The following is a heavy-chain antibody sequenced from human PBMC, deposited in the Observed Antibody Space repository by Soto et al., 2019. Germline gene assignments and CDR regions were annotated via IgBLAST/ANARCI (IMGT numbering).Heavy chain of an antibody. CDR3: ARDWVGDLAY. V-gene: IGHV1-18*01. CDR2: ISGYNGDT. CDR1: GYTFTSYG. D-gene: IGHD4-17*01. J-gene: IGHJ4*02. Sequence: QVQLVQSGGEVKQPGASVKVSCKTSGYTFTSYGISWVRQALGQGLEWMGWISGYNGDTKYVQKFQGRVTLTTDTSTNTAYMEVRSLRSDDTAVYYCARDWVGDLAYWGQGTLVTVSS.